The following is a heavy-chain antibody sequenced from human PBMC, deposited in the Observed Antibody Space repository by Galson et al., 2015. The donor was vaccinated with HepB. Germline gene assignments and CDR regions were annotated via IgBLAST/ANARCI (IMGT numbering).Heavy chain of an antibody. Sequence: SLRLSCAASGFTFSSYPMHWVRQAPGKGLEWVAVISYDGSNKYYADSVKGRFTISRDNSKNTLYLQMNSLRAEDTAVYYCARDHGGNFPDDYWGQGTLVTVSS. V-gene: IGHV3-30-3*01. J-gene: IGHJ4*02. CDR3: ARDHGGNFPDDY. CDR1: GFTFSSYP. CDR2: ISYDGSNK. D-gene: IGHD4-23*01.